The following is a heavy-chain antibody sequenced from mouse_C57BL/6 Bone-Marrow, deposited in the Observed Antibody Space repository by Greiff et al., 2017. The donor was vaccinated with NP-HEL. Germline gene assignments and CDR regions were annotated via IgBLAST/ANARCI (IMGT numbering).Heavy chain of an antibody. J-gene: IGHJ4*01. D-gene: IGHD2-12*01. CDR2: ISYDGSN. CDR1: GYSITSGYY. CDR3: AREPVYYSYAMDY. Sequence: EVKLQQSGPGLVKPSQSLSLTCSVTGYSITSGYYWNWIRQFPGNKLEWMGYISYDGSNNYNPSLKNRISITRDTSKNQFFLKLNSVTTEDTATYYCAREPVYYSYAMDYWGQGTSVTVSS. V-gene: IGHV3-6*01.